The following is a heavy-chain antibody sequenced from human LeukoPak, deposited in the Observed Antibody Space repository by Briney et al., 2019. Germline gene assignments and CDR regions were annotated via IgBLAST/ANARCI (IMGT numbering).Heavy chain of an antibody. CDR1: GGSISSGDYY. Sequence: TSQTLSLTCTVSGGSISSGDYYWSWIRQPPGKGLEWIGYIYYSGSTYYNPSLKSRVTISVDTSKNQFSLKLSSVTAADTAVYYCARHEVAARRVFDYWGQGTLVTVSS. D-gene: IGHD6-6*01. J-gene: IGHJ4*02. CDR2: IYYSGST. V-gene: IGHV4-30-4*08. CDR3: ARHEVAARRVFDY.